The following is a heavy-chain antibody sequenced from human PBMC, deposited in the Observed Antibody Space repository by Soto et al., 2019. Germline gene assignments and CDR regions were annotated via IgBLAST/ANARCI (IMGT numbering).Heavy chain of an antibody. CDR2: IIPIFGTA. D-gene: IGHD3-3*01. J-gene: IGHJ6*02. CDR1: GGTFSSYA. Sequence: SVKVSCKASGGTFSSYAISWVRQAPGQGLEWMGGIIPIFGTANYAQKFQGRVTITADESTSTAYMELSSLRSEDTAVYYCAREPRMTIFGVVEGGGMDVWGQGNTV. V-gene: IGHV1-69*13. CDR3: AREPRMTIFGVVEGGGMDV.